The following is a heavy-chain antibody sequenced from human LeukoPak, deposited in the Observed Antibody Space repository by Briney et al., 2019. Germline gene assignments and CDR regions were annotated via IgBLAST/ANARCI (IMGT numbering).Heavy chain of an antibody. D-gene: IGHD3-16*01. CDR3: ARRGPYYYYYYMDV. V-gene: IGHV1-24*01. Sequence: ASVKVSCKVSGYTLTELSMHWVRQAPGKGLEWMGGFDPEDGETIYAQKFQGRVTMTEDTSTDTAYMELSRLRSDDTAVYYCARRGPYYYYYYMDVWGKGTTVTVSS. CDR1: GYTLTELS. CDR2: FDPEDGET. J-gene: IGHJ6*03.